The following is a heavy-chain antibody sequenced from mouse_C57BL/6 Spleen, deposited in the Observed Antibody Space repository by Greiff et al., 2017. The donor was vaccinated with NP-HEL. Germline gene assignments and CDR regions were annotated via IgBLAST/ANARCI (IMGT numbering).Heavy chain of an antibody. Sequence: EVQLQQSGPELVKPGASVKIPCKASGYTFTDYNMDWVKQSHGKSLEWIGDINPNNGGTIYNQKFKGKATLTVDKSSSTAYMELRSLTSEDTAVYYCARHSNYGYYYAMDYWGQGTSVTVSS. CDR1: GYTFTDYN. D-gene: IGHD2-5*01. J-gene: IGHJ4*01. CDR2: INPNNGGT. V-gene: IGHV1-18*01. CDR3: ARHSNYGYYYAMDY.